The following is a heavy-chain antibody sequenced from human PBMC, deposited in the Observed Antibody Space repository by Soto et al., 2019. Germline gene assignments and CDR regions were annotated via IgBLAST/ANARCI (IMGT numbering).Heavy chain of an antibody. V-gene: IGHV3-30-3*01. CDR2: ISYDGSNK. CDR3: ARGAVAGTGDY. Sequence: ESGGGVVQPGRSLRLSCAASGFTFSSYAMHWVRQAPGKGLEWVAVISYDGSNKYYADSVKGRFTISRDNSKNTLYLQMNSLRAEDTAVYYCARGAVAGTGDYWGQGTLVTVSS. D-gene: IGHD6-19*01. J-gene: IGHJ4*02. CDR1: GFTFSSYA.